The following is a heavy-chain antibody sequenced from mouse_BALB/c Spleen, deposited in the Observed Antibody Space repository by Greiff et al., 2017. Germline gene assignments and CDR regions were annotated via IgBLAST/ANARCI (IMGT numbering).Heavy chain of an antibody. J-gene: IGHJ2*01. V-gene: IGHV1-20*02. Sequence: VQLQQSGPELVKPGASVKISCKASGYSFTGYFMNWVMQSHGKSLEWIGRINPYNGDTFYNQKFKGKATLTVDKSSSTAHMELRSLASEDSAVYYCARSSSPYYFDYWGQGTTLTVSS. CDR1: GYSFTGYF. CDR3: ARSSSPYYFDY. D-gene: IGHD1-1*01. CDR2: INPYNGDT.